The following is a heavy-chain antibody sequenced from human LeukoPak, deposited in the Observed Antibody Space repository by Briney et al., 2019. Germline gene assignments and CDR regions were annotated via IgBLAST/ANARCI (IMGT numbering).Heavy chain of an antibody. J-gene: IGHJ4*02. V-gene: IGHV3-7*01. CDR1: GFTFSSYW. CDR3: ARPKCGGSCYRTQPYYFDY. D-gene: IGHD2-15*01. CDR2: IKQDGSEK. Sequence: PGGSLTLSCAASGFTFSSYWMSWVRQAPGKGLEWVANIKQDGSEKYYVDSVKGRFTISRDNAKNSLYLQMNSLRAEDTAVYYCARPKCGGSCYRTQPYYFDYWGQGTLVTVSS.